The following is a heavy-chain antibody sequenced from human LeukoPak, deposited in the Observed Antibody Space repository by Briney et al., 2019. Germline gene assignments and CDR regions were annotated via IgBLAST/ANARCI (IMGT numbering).Heavy chain of an antibody. CDR2: ISPSSDNT. V-gene: IGHV3-11*06. CDR1: GGSISSSS. J-gene: IGHJ4*02. CDR3: VKERAAVAYY. D-gene: IGHD6-19*01. Sequence: LSLTCTVSGGSISSSSYYWGWIRQPPGKGLEWLSYISPSSDNTPYADSVKGRFTISRDNSKNTLYLQMSSLRTEDTAVYYCVKERAAVAYYWGQGTLVTVSS.